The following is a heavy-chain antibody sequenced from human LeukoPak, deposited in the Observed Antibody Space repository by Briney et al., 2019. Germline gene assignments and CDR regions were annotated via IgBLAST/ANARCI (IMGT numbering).Heavy chain of an antibody. D-gene: IGHD3-16*01. V-gene: IGHV4-59*01. CDR3: ARGTRGRSAFDI. J-gene: IGHJ3*02. CDR1: GGSISSYY. Sequence: SETLSLTCTVSGGSISSYYWSWIRQPPGKGLEWIGYIYYSGSTNYNPSLKSRVTISVDTSKNQFSLKLSSVTAADTAVYYCARGTRGRSAFDIWGQGTMVTVSS. CDR2: IYYSGST.